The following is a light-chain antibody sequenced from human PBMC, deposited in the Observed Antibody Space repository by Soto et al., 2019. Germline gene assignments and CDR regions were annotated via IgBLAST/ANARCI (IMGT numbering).Light chain of an antibody. CDR2: GNS. CDR3: QSYDSSLSVV. V-gene: IGLV1-40*01. CDR1: SSNIGAGYD. J-gene: IGLJ2*01. Sequence: VLAQPPSVSGAPGQRATISCTGSSSNIGAGYDVHWYQQLPGTAPKLLIYGNSNRPSGVPDRFSGSKSDTSASLAITGLQAEDEADYYCQSYDSSLSVVFGGGTKLTVL.